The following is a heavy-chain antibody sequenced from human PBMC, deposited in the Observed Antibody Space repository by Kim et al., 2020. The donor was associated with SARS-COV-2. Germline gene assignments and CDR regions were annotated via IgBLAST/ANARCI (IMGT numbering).Heavy chain of an antibody. V-gene: IGHV3-23*01. CDR2: ISGSGGST. J-gene: IGHJ6*02. D-gene: IGHD1-26*01. CDR1: GFTFSSYA. CDR3: ANVLGFWQGMDV. Sequence: GGSLRLSCAASGFTFSSYAMSWVRQAPGKGLEWVSAISGSGGSTYYADSVKGRFTISRDNSKNTLYLQMNSLRAEDTAVYYCANVLGFWQGMDVWGQGTTVTVSS.